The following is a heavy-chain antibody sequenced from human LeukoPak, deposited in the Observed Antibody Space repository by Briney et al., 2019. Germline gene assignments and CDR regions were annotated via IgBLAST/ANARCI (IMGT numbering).Heavy chain of an antibody. D-gene: IGHD1-26*01. J-gene: IGHJ5*02. CDR3: ARKARATDWFDP. V-gene: IGHV1-69*13. CDR2: IIPIFGTA. Sequence: ASVKVSCKASGGTFSSYAISWVRQAPGQGLEWMGGIIPIFGTANYAQKFQGRVTITADESTSTAYMELSSLRSEDTAVYYCARKARATDWFDPWGQGTLVTVSS. CDR1: GGTFSSYA.